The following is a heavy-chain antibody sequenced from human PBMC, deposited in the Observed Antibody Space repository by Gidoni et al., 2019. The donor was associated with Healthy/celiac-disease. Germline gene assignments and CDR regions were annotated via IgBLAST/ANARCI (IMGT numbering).Heavy chain of an antibody. CDR3: ATVLGYSSGWPYFDY. Sequence: GYTLTELSMHWVRQAPGKGLEWMGGFDPEDGETIYAQKFQGRVTMTEDTSTDTAYMELSSLRSEDTAVYYCATVLGYSSGWPYFDYWGQGTLVTVSS. J-gene: IGHJ4*02. V-gene: IGHV1-24*01. D-gene: IGHD6-19*01. CDR1: GYTLTELS. CDR2: FDPEDGET.